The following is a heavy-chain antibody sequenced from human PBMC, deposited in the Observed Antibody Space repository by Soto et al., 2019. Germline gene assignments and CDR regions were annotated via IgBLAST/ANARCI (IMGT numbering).Heavy chain of an antibody. CDR2: ISSSSSYI. Sequence: GGSLRLSCAASGFTFSSYSVNWVSQAPGKGLEWVSSISSSSSYIYYADSVKGRFTISRDNAKNSLYLQMNCLRAEDTAVYYCASSSSSGLDFDYWGPGTPVTVSS. V-gene: IGHV3-21*01. CDR3: ASSSSSGLDFDY. D-gene: IGHD6-6*01. J-gene: IGHJ4*01. CDR1: GFTFSSYS.